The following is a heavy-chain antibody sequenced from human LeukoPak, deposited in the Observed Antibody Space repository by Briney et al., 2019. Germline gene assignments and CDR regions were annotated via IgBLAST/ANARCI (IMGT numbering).Heavy chain of an antibody. V-gene: IGHV1-46*01. CDR2: INPSGGST. CDR3: ARVHKRGYSYGLDFDY. D-gene: IGHD5-18*01. Sequence: ASVKVSCKASGYTFTSYYMHWVRQGPGQGLEWVGIINPSGGSTSYAQKFQGRVTMTRDTSTSTVYMELSSLRSEDTAVYYCARVHKRGYSYGLDFDYWGQGTLVTVSS. J-gene: IGHJ4*02. CDR1: GYTFTSYY.